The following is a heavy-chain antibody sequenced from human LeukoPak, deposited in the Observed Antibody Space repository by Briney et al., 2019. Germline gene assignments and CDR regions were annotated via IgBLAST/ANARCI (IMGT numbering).Heavy chain of an antibody. D-gene: IGHD3-22*01. CDR2: TIPIFGTA. Sequence: ASVKVSCKASGGTFSSYAISWVRQAPGQGLEWMGGTIPIFGTANYAQKFQGRVTITADESTSTAYMELSSLRSEDTAVYYCARDVRYYDSSGYYLDYWGQGTLVTVSS. CDR3: ARDVRYYDSSGYYLDY. V-gene: IGHV1-69*01. J-gene: IGHJ4*02. CDR1: GGTFSSYA.